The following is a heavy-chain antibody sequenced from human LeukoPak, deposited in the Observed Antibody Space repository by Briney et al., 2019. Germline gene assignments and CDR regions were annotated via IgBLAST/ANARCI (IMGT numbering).Heavy chain of an antibody. J-gene: IGHJ4*02. V-gene: IGHV3-11*04. CDR3: AWGGIAAFDS. CDR2: ISSSGNTR. D-gene: IGHD2-21*01. CDR1: GFTFSDYY. Sequence: PGGSLRLSCAASGFTFSDYYMSWLRQAPGKGLEWVAYISSSGNTRYYADSVKGRFTISRDNAKNSLYLQMNSPRAEDTAVYYCAWGGIAAFDSWGQGTLVTVSS.